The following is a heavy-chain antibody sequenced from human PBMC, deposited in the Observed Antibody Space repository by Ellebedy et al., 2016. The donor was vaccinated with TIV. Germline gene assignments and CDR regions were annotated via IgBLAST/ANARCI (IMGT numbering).Heavy chain of an antibody. Sequence: GESLKISXAASGFTFSDYYMNWVRQAPGKGLEWVSYISSSSSTIYYADSVKGRFTISRDNAKNSLYLQMNSLRAEDTAVYYCARGGNDILTGYYDYWGQGTLVTVSS. CDR3: ARGGNDILTGYYDY. CDR2: ISSSSSTI. J-gene: IGHJ4*02. CDR1: GFTFSDYY. V-gene: IGHV3-11*04. D-gene: IGHD3-9*01.